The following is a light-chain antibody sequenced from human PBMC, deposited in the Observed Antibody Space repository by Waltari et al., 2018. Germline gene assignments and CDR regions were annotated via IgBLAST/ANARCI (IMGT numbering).Light chain of an antibody. CDR3: QQAYNTPVT. Sequence: DIQLTQSPSFLSASIGDRVTITCRASQGISSYLAWYQQKPGKAPKLLIYAASTLQSGVPSRFSGSGSGTEFTLTISSLQPEDFATYYCQQAYNTPVTFGPGTKVDIK. V-gene: IGKV1-9*01. J-gene: IGKJ3*01. CDR1: QGISSY. CDR2: AAS.